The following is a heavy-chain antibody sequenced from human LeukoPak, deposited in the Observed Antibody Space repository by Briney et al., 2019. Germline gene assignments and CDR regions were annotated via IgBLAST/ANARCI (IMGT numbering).Heavy chain of an antibody. CDR2: IYYSGST. Sequence: PSETLSLTCTASGVSISSYYWSWIRQPPGKGLEWIGYIYYSGSTNYNPSLKSRVTLSVDPSKNQFSLKLSSVTAADTAVYYCALGTVTTYAEYFQHWGQGTLVTVSS. D-gene: IGHD4-11*01. CDR3: ALGTVTTYAEYFQH. CDR1: GVSISSYY. J-gene: IGHJ1*01. V-gene: IGHV4-59*08.